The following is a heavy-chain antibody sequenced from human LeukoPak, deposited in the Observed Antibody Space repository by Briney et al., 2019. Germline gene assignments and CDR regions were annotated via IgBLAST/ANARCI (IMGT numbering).Heavy chain of an antibody. Sequence: SETLSLTCSVSNSSFTTYYWSWFRQPPGKGLEWIGFIYYSGHTNYNPSLKSRVALSIDTSKNRFTLNLRSVTAADTAMYYCTRVTIISGYWMDFDTWGQGTPVTVSS. CDR1: NSSFTTYY. J-gene: IGHJ4*02. CDR2: IYYSGHT. D-gene: IGHD3-22*01. V-gene: IGHV4-59*01. CDR3: TRVTIISGYWMDFDT.